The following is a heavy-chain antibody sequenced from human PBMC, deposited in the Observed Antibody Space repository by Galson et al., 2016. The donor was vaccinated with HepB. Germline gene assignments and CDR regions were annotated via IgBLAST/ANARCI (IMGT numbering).Heavy chain of an antibody. CDR2: ISGTGGTT. Sequence: SLRLSCAASGFTLSSYAMSWVRQAPGKGLQWVTSISGTGGTTYYADSVKGRFTISRDNSKSTMYLQMNGLRAEDTALYYCARPKFEKQMAEGYDLWGQGTLVTVSS. V-gene: IGHV3-23*01. D-gene: IGHD5-24*01. CDR1: GFTLSSYA. CDR3: ARPKFEKQMAEGYDL. J-gene: IGHJ5*02.